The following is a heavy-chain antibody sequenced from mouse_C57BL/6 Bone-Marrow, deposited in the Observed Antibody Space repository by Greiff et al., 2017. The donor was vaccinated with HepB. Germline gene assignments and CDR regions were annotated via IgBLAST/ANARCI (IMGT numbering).Heavy chain of an antibody. Sequence: EVKLMESGGGLVQPGESLKLSCESNEYEFPSHDMSWVRKTPEKRLELVAAINSDGGSTYYPDTMERRFIISRDNTKKTLYLQMSSLRSEDTALYYCASLDSSGLWFAYWGQGTLVTVSA. J-gene: IGHJ3*01. D-gene: IGHD3-2*02. V-gene: IGHV5-2*01. CDR1: EYEFPSHD. CDR2: INSDGGST. CDR3: ASLDSSGLWFAY.